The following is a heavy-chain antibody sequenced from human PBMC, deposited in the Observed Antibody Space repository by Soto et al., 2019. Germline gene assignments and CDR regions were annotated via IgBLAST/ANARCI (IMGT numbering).Heavy chain of an antibody. CDR2: IIPIFGTA. CDR1: GGTFSSYA. J-gene: IGHJ3*02. V-gene: IGHV1-69*01. Sequence: QVQLVQSGAAVKKPGSSVKVSCKASGGTFSSYAISWVRQATGQGLEGMGGIIPIFGTANYAQKFQGSVTITTEESTSTDNMDGSSLGSDDSAVQYCARRQYCTNGVCHHDAFDICVQRTMVTVS. CDR3: ARRQYCTNGVCHHDAFDI. D-gene: IGHD2-8*01.